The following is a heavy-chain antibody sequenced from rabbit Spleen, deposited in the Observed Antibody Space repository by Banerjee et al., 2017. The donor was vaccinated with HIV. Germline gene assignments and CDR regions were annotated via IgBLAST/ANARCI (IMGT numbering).Heavy chain of an antibody. J-gene: IGHJ4*01. CDR2: INAVTGKA. D-gene: IGHD2-1*01. CDR3: ARGSAAMTMVITGFYLNL. V-gene: IGHV1S45*01. CDR1: GFSFSNKAV. Sequence: QEQLVESGGGLVKPEGSLKLSCTASGFSFSNKAVMCWVRQAPGKGLEWIACINAVTGKALYASWAKGRYTFSKTSSTTVTLEMTSLTAADTATYFCARGSAAMTMVITGFYLNLWGQGTLVTVS.